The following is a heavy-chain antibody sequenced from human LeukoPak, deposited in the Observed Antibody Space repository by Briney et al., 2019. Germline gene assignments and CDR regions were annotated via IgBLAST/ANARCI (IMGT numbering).Heavy chain of an antibody. J-gene: IGHJ4*02. Sequence: PSETLSLTCTVSGGSISSYYWSWIRQPPGKGLEWIGYIYYSGSTNYNPSLKSRVTISVDTSKNQFSLKLSSVTAADTAVYYCARLWSTDCSAGTCPHQPNYWGQGTLVTVSS. CDR1: GGSISSYY. CDR3: ARLWSTDCSAGTCPHQPNY. CDR2: IYYSGST. D-gene: IGHD2-15*01. V-gene: IGHV4-59*08.